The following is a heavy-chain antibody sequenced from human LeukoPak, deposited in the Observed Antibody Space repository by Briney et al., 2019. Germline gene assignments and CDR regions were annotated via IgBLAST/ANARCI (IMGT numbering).Heavy chain of an antibody. D-gene: IGHD6-19*01. V-gene: IGHV3-30*19. CDR1: GFTFSSYG. Sequence: GGSLRLSCAASGFTFSSYGMHWDRQAPGKGLEWVAVISYDGSNKYYADSVKGRFTISRDNSKNTLYLQMNSLRAEDTAAYYCARGTPSSSGWLYYGMDVWGQGTTVTVSS. CDR3: ARGTPSSSGWLYYGMDV. CDR2: ISYDGSNK. J-gene: IGHJ6*02.